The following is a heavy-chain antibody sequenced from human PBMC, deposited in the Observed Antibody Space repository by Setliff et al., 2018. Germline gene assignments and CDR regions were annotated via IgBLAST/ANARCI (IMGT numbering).Heavy chain of an antibody. CDR3: ARESAGDESVRHLYYTDV. CDR1: GGSMSSGPNY. CDR2: VYSSVYSSGIT. Sequence: SETLSLTCTVSGGSMSSGPNYWSWIRQPAGRGLEWVGRVYSSVYSSGITSYNPSLKSRVTISMDTSKNQFSLGLTSVTAADTAVYYCARESAGDESVRHLYYTDVWGRGTTVTVS. V-gene: IGHV4-61*02. J-gene: IGHJ6*03. D-gene: IGHD1-1*01.